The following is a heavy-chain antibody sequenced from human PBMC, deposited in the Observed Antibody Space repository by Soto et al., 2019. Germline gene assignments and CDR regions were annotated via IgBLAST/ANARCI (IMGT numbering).Heavy chain of an antibody. J-gene: IGHJ3*02. Sequence: QVPLVQSGAEVKKPGSSVKVSCKASGGTFSSYAISWVRQAPGQGLEWMGGIIPIFGTANYAQKFQGRVTITADESTSTAYMELSSLRSEDTAVYYCARLLTSVAGTRVSAFDIWGQGTMVTVSS. D-gene: IGHD6-19*01. CDR1: GGTFSSYA. V-gene: IGHV1-69*01. CDR3: ARLLTSVAGTRVSAFDI. CDR2: IIPIFGTA.